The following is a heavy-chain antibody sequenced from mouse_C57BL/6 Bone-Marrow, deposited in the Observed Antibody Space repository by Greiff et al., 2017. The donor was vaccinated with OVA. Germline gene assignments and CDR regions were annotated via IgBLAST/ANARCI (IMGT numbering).Heavy chain of an antibody. J-gene: IGHJ2*01. CDR3: ARGLYGSSLYYFDY. Sequence: VQLQQSGPVLVKPGASVKMSCKASGYTFTDYYMNWVKQSHGKSLEWIGVINPYNGGTSYNQKFKGKATLTVDTSSSTAYMELNSLTSYDSSVYYDARGLYGSSLYYFDYWGQGTTLTVSS. CDR2: INPYNGGT. CDR1: GYTFTDYY. D-gene: IGHD1-1*01. V-gene: IGHV1-19*01.